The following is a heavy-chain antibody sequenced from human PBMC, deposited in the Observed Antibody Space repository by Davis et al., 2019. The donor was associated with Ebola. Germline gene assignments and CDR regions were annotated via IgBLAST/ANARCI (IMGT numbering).Heavy chain of an antibody. Sequence: PGGSLRLSCAASGFTFNNYAMSWVRQAPGKGLEWGAVISGNGASSHYSDAVKGRFTISRDNSKNTLYVLMNSLRVEDTAKYYCARFTMYGVAPIDSWGQGTLVSVSS. CDR1: GFTFNNYA. D-gene: IGHD3-3*01. J-gene: IGHJ4*02. CDR3: ARFTMYGVAPIDS. CDR2: ISGNGASS. V-gene: IGHV3-23*01.